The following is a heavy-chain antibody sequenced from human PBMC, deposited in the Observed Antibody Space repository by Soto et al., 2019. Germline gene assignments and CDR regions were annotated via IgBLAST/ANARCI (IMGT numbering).Heavy chain of an antibody. Sequence: SETLSLTCTVSGGSISSYYWSWIRQPPGKGLEWIGYIYYSGSTNYNPSLKSRVTISVDTSKNQFSLKLSSVTAADTAVYYCARVDPPNPTSYYYYMDVWGKGTTVTVSS. V-gene: IGHV4-59*01. CDR3: ARVDPPNPTSYYYYMDV. J-gene: IGHJ6*03. CDR2: IYYSGST. CDR1: GGSISSYY.